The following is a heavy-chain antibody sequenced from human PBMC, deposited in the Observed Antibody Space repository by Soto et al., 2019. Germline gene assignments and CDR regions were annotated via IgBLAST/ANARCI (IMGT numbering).Heavy chain of an antibody. J-gene: IGHJ6*02. D-gene: IGHD6-13*01. CDR3: TTEGSSYYYYGMDV. CDR1: GFTFSNAW. Sequence: PGGSLSLSCAASGFTFSNAWMNWVRPAPGKGLEWVGRMKSKTDGGTTDYAAPVKGRFTISRDDSKNTLYLQMNSLKTEDTAVYYCTTEGSSYYYYGMDVWGQGTTVTVSS. CDR2: MKSKTDGGTT. V-gene: IGHV3-15*07.